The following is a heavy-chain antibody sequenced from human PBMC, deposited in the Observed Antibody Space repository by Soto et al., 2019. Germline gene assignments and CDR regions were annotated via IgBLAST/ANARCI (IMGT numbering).Heavy chain of an antibody. D-gene: IGHD1-1*01. CDR3: AKLLERRWFDP. V-gene: IGHV4-38-2*01. J-gene: IGHJ5*02. CDR1: GYSISSGYY. Sequence: PSETLSLTCAVSGYSISSGYYWGWIRQPPGKGLEWIGSIYHSGSTYYNPSLKSRVTISVDTSKNQFSLKLSSVTAADTAVYYCAKLLERRWFDPWGQGTLVTV. CDR2: IYHSGST.